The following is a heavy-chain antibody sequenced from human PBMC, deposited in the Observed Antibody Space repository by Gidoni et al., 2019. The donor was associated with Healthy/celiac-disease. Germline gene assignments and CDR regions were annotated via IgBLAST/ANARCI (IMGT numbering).Heavy chain of an antibody. Sequence: EVQLLESGGGLVQPGGSLRLPCAASGFTFSSYAMSWVRQAPGKGLEWFAAISGSGGSTYYADSVKGRFTISRDNTKNTLYLQMNSLRAEDTAVYYCAKDMGSSLDYWGQGTLVTVSS. J-gene: IGHJ4*02. CDR3: AKDMGSSLDY. CDR2: ISGSGGST. CDR1: GFTFSSYA. D-gene: IGHD6-13*01. V-gene: IGHV3-23*01.